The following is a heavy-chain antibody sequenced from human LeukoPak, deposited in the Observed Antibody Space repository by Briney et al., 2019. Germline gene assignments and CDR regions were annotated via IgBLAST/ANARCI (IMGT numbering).Heavy chain of an antibody. CDR2: VHLDGRT. J-gene: IGHJ4*02. Sequence: PSETLSLTCTVSAGSISSYNWNWIRQPPGKGLEWIGEVHLDGRTNYNPSLKSRLVMSADLPENHISLKLTSVTAADTAVYYCAREGGFYRPLDYSGQGTLVTVSS. CDR3: AREGGFYRPLDY. D-gene: IGHD6-25*01. V-gene: IGHV4-59*12. CDR1: AGSISSYN.